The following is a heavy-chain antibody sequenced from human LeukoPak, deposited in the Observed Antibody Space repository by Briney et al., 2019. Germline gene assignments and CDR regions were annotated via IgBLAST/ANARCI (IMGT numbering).Heavy chain of an antibody. CDR1: GGSFSDYY. D-gene: IGHD3-10*01. Sequence: PSETLSLTCAVYGGSFSDYYWTCIRQPPGKGLEWIGEINHSGSTNYNPSLKSRVTISVDTSKNQFSLKLNSVTAADTAVYYCARARGGLRGVNPFDPWGQGTLVTVSS. CDR2: INHSGST. CDR3: ARARGGLRGVNPFDP. J-gene: IGHJ5*02. V-gene: IGHV4-34*01.